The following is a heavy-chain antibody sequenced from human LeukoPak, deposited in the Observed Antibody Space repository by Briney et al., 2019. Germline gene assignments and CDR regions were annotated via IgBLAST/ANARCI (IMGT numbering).Heavy chain of an antibody. D-gene: IGHD6-6*01. Sequence: KTSETLSLTCAVYGGSFSGYLWSWIRQPPGKGLEWIGEMNHSGGINYNPSLKSRVTISVDTSKNQFSLKLSSVTAADTAVYYCARGSRYSSSSWLPFGSWYRVAFDYWGQRTLVIVSS. CDR3: ARGSRYSSSSWLPFGSWYRVAFDY. CDR1: GGSFSGYL. CDR2: MNHSGGI. J-gene: IGHJ4*02. V-gene: IGHV4-34*01.